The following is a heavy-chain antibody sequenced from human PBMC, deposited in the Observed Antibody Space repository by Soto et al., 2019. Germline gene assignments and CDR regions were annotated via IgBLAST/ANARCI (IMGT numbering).Heavy chain of an antibody. CDR1: GYTFTSYG. Sequence: VSVKVSCKASGYTFTSYGISWVRQAPGQGLEWMGWISAYNGNTNYAQKLQGRVTMTTGTSTSTAYMEVRSLRSEDTAVYYCASITGYGTLAEDYFGMDVWGQGTTVTVSS. J-gene: IGHJ6*02. V-gene: IGHV1-18*04. CDR2: ISAYNGNT. D-gene: IGHD6-13*01. CDR3: ASITGYGTLAEDYFGMDV.